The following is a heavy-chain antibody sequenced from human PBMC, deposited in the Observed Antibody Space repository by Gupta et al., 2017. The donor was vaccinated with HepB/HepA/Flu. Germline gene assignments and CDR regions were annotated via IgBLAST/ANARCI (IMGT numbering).Heavy chain of an antibody. CDR2: IKQDGREK. CDR3: ARGFGGAVY. J-gene: IGHJ4*02. Sequence: EVQLVESGGGLVQPGGSLTLSCGASEFSFSNYWMSWVRQAPGKGLEWVATIKQDGREKDDIGSVKGRFTISRDNAKSSLFLNMNSLRAEDTAVYYCARGFGGAVYWGQGTLVTVSS. D-gene: IGHD4/OR15-4a*01. V-gene: IGHV3-7*01. CDR1: EFSFSNYW.